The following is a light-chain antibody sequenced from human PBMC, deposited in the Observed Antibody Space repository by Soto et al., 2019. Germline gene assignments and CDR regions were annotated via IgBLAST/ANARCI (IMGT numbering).Light chain of an antibody. CDR3: QQRSNWPAT. CDR2: DAS. V-gene: IGKV3-11*01. Sequence: IVLTQSPATLSLSPGERATISCMASQSVSSYLAWYKQKPGQAPRLLIYDASNRATGIPARFSGSGSGTDFTLTISSLEPEDFEVYYCQQRSNWPATFGQGTKVDI. CDR1: QSVSSY. J-gene: IGKJ1*01.